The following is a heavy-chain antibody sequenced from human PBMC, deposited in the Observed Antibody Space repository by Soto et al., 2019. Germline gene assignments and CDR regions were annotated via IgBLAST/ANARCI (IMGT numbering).Heavy chain of an antibody. V-gene: IGHV1-69*12. D-gene: IGHD1-26*01. CDR1: GGTFSSYV. J-gene: IGHJ4*02. CDR2: IIPMFGTT. Sequence: QVQLVQSGAEVKRPGSSVKVSCKASGGTFSSYVFDWVRQTPGQGLEWMGRIIPMFGTTDYAQKFQGRVTITADESTTTAYMDLSSLRSDDTAVYYCAREAVGATWDYCGQGTLVTVSS. CDR3: AREAVGATWDY.